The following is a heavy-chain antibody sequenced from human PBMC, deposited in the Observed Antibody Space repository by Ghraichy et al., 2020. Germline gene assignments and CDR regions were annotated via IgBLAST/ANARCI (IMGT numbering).Heavy chain of an antibody. V-gene: IGHV3-21*01. CDR3: ARGVATASRRYGMDV. CDR2: ISSSSSYI. CDR1: GFTFSSYS. D-gene: IGHD5-18*01. Sequence: GGSLRLSCAASGFTFSSYSMNWVRQAPGKGLEWVSSISSSSSYINYADSVKGRFTISRDNAKNSLYLQMNSLRAEDTAVYYCARGVATASRRYGMDVWGQGTTVTVSS. J-gene: IGHJ6*02.